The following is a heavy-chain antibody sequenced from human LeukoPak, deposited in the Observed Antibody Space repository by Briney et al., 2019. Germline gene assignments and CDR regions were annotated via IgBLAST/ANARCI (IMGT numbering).Heavy chain of an antibody. J-gene: IGHJ4*02. CDR1: GGSFSGYY. CDR2: INHSGST. V-gene: IGHV4-34*01. D-gene: IGHD5-24*01. CDR3: ARGGGGYNLPNAHCFDY. Sequence: SETLSLTCVVYGGSFSGYYWSWIRQPPGKGLEWIGEINHSGSTNYNPSLKSRVTISIDTSKNQFSLTLSSVTAADTAVYYCARGGGGYNLPNAHCFDYWGQGTLVTVSS.